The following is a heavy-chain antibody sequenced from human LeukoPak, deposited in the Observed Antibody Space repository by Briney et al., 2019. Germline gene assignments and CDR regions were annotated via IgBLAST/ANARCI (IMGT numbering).Heavy chain of an antibody. J-gene: IGHJ4*02. CDR1: GFTFDDYA. CDR3: AKLDTRRELRSYFDY. D-gene: IGHD3/OR15-3a*01. Sequence: GGSLRLSCAASGFTFDDYAMHCVRQAPGNWLEWVSGISGRGHFTNHADSVKGRFTVSRDNSENTLFLQMNSLRAEDTAIYYCAKLDTRRELRSYFDYWGQGIPVTISS. CDR2: ISGRGHFT. V-gene: IGHV3-23*01.